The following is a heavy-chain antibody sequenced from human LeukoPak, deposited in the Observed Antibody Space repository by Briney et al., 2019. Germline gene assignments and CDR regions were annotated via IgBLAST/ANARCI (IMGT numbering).Heavy chain of an antibody. J-gene: IGHJ5*02. CDR2: ISSSSSTI. CDR1: GFTFSSYS. CDR3: ARDPRGNAYNWNFNWFDP. D-gene: IGHD1-7*01. Sequence: PGGSLRLSCAASGFTFSSYSMNWVRQAPGKGLEWVSYISSSSSTIYYADSVKGRFTISRDNAKNSLYLQMNSLRAEDTAVYYCARDPRGNAYNWNFNWFDPWGQGTLVTVSS. V-gene: IGHV3-48*01.